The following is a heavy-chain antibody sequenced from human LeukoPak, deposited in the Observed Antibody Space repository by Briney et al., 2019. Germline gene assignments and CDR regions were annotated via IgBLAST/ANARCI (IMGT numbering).Heavy chain of an antibody. V-gene: IGHV3-74*01. CDR2: INSVGSST. J-gene: IGHJ4*02. Sequence: GGSLRLSCVASGSTFSSYWMHWVRHAPGKGLVWVSRINSVGSSTSYADSVKGRFTISRDNAKNTLYLQMNSLRAEDTAVYYCARRAYSSGWYYFDYWGQGTLVTVSS. D-gene: IGHD6-19*01. CDR1: GSTFSSYW. CDR3: ARRAYSSGWYYFDY.